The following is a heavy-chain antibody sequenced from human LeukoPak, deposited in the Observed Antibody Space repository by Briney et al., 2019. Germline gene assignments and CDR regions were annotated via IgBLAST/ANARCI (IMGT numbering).Heavy chain of an antibody. D-gene: IGHD3-22*01. CDR3: ARDYYDSSGYYWIDY. J-gene: IGHJ4*02. Sequence: SVKVSCKASGGTFSSYAISWVRQAPGQGLEWVGRIIPIFGIANYAQKFQGRVTITADKSTSTAYIELSSLRSEDTAVYYCARDYYDSSGYYWIDYWGQGTLVTVSS. CDR1: GGTFSSYA. V-gene: IGHV1-69*04. CDR2: IIPIFGIA.